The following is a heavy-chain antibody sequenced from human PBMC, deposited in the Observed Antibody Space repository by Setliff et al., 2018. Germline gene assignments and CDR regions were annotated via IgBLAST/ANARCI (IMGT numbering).Heavy chain of an antibody. D-gene: IGHD2-2*01. J-gene: IGHJ6*02. CDR1: GYTFTGYY. CDR2: INPNSGGT. V-gene: IGHV1-2*02. Sequence: ASVKVSCKASGYTFTGYYMHWVRQAPGQGLEWMGWINPNSGGTNYAQKFQGRVTMTRDTSISTAYKELSRLRSDDTAVYYCAREIRVVVPAAPRYYGMDVWGQGTTVTVSS. CDR3: AREIRVVVPAAPRYYGMDV.